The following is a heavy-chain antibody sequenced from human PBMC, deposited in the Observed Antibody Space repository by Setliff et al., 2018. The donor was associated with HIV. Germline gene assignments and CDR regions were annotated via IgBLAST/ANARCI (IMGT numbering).Heavy chain of an antibody. CDR1: GDSISSSAYY. CDR3: ARSSMAGFDY. CDR2: IHLSDT. V-gene: IGHV4-39*07. J-gene: IGHJ4*02. D-gene: IGHD6-19*01. Sequence: SETLSLTCTVSGDSISSSAYYWGWIRQPPGKGLEWIGSIHLSDTYYNPSLKSRVTISVDTSKDQFSLKLTSLTAADTAVYYCARSSMAGFDYWGQGKLVTVSS.